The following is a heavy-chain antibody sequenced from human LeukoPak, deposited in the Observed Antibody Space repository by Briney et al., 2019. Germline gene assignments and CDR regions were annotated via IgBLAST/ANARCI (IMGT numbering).Heavy chain of an antibody. Sequence: SETLALPFKVSGASISSNYWSWIRQPAGKGLEYIGRIYSSGNTNYNPSLKSRVTMSVDTSKNQFYLLLHSVTAADTAVYYCARVWLSCGSYWFFTFWGRGTLVIVSS. J-gene: IGHJ2*01. CDR2: IYSSGNT. CDR1: GASISSNY. D-gene: IGHD3-16*01. V-gene: IGHV4-4*07. CDR3: ARVWLSCGSYWFFTF.